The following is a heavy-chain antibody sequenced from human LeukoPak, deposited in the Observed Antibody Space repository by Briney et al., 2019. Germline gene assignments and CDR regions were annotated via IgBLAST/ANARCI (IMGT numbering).Heavy chain of an antibody. CDR1: GYFISSGYY. D-gene: IGHD3-22*01. Sequence: SETLSLTCAVSGYFISSGYYWDWIRQPPGKGLEWIGSIYHSGSTYYNPSLKSRVTISVDTSKNQFSLRLSSVTAADTAVYYCARAAPHSYYYDSSGYYYPYYFDYWGQGTLVTVSS. V-gene: IGHV4-38-2*01. CDR2: IYHSGST. J-gene: IGHJ4*02. CDR3: ARAAPHSYYYDSSGYYYPYYFDY.